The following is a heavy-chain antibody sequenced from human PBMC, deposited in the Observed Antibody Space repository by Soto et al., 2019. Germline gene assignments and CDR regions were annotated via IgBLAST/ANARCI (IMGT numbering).Heavy chain of an antibody. CDR1: GGTFSSYA. J-gene: IGHJ6*02. CDR2: IIPIFGTA. Sequence: SVKVSFKASGGTFSSYAISWVRQAPGQGLEWMGGIIPIFGTANYAQKFQGRVTITADESTSTAYMELSSLRSEDTAVYYCARSVLRFLEWSRYGMDVWGQGTTVTVSS. CDR3: ARSVLRFLEWSRYGMDV. V-gene: IGHV1-69*13. D-gene: IGHD3-3*01.